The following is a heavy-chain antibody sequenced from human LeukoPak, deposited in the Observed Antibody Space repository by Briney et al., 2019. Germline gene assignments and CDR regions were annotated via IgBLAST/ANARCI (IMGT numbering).Heavy chain of an antibody. D-gene: IGHD3-3*01. CDR1: GYTFTGYT. J-gene: IGHJ5*02. CDR2: INTNTGNP. V-gene: IGHV7-4-1*02. Sequence: ASVKVSCKASGYTFTGYTMNWLRQAPGQGLEWMGWINTNTGNPTYAQGFTGRFVFSLDTSVSTAYLQISSLKAEDTAVYYCARERSTIFGVVRRHNNWFDPWGQGTLVTVSS. CDR3: ARERSTIFGVVRRHNNWFDP.